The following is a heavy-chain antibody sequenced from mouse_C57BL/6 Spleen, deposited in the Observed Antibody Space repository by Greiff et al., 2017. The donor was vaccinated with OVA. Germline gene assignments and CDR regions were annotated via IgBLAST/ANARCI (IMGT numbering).Heavy chain of an antibody. V-gene: IGHV1-52*01. CDR1: GYTFTSYW. CDR3: AGGIYYYGSSHVV. Sequence: QVQLQQPGAELVRPGSSVKLSCKASGYTFTSYWMHWVKQRPIQGLEWIGNIDPSDSETHYNQKFKDKATLTVDKSSSTAYMQLSSLTSEDSAVYYCAGGIYYYGSSHVVWGTGTTVTVSS. CDR2: IDPSDSET. D-gene: IGHD1-1*01. J-gene: IGHJ1*03.